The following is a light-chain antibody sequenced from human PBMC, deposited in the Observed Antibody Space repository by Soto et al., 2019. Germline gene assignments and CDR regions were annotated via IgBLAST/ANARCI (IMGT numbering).Light chain of an antibody. Sequence: QSALTQSPSVSGSPGQSVAISCTGTSSDVGSYNRVAWYQQPPGTAPKLIIYDVTNRPSGVPDRFSGSKSGNTASLTISGLQAEDEADYYCNSFTTSSTYVFGTGTKVTVL. CDR1: SSDVGSYNR. CDR2: DVT. J-gene: IGLJ1*01. V-gene: IGLV2-18*02. CDR3: NSFTTSSTYV.